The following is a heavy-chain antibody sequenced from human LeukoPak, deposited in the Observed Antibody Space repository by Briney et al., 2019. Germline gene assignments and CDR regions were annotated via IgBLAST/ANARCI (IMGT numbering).Heavy chain of an antibody. V-gene: IGHV4-39*01. Sequence: SGTLSLTCTVSGGSISSYYWGWIRQPPGKGLEWIGSIYYSGSTYYNPSLKSRVTISVDTSKNQFSLKLSSVTAADTAVYYCANHLACGSTSCPPFDSWGQGTLVTVSS. D-gene: IGHD2-2*01. J-gene: IGHJ4*02. CDR1: GGSISSYY. CDR3: ANHLACGSTSCPPFDS. CDR2: IYYSGST.